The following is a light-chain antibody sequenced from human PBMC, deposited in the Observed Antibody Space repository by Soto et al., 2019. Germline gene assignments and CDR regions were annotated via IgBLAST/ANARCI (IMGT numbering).Light chain of an antibody. CDR3: QQRDSWVT. Sequence: EILLTQSPATLSLSPGERATLSCRASQSVRSYLAWYKQKPGQAPRLLIYDASNRATGIPARLSGSGSGTEFTLTISSLEPEDFAVYYCQQRDSWVTFGQGTRLEI. J-gene: IGKJ5*01. V-gene: IGKV3-11*01. CDR1: QSVRSY. CDR2: DAS.